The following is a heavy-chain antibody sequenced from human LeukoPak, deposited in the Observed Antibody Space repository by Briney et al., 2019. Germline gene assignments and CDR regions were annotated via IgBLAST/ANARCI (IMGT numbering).Heavy chain of an antibody. CDR3: ARSNGYSSSPNY. CDR2: ISSSSNTI. V-gene: IGHV3-48*01. Sequence: GGSLRLSCAASGFTFSSYSMNWVRQAPGKGLEWVSYISSSSNTIYYADSVKGRFTISRDNAKNSLYLQMNSLRAEDTAVYYCARSNGYSSSPNYWGQGTLVTVSS. D-gene: IGHD6-13*01. J-gene: IGHJ4*02. CDR1: GFTFSSYS.